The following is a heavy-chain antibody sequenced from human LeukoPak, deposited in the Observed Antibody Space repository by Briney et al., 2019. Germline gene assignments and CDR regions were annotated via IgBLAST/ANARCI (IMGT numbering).Heavy chain of an antibody. V-gene: IGHV4-38-2*02. CDR3: ARDSKAHVLLWFGELLYPNWFDP. CDR2: INHSGST. Sequence: SETLSLTCTVSGYSIGSGYYWGWIRQPPGKGLEWIGEINHSGSTNYNPSLKSRVTISVDTSKNQYSLKLSSVTAADTAVYYCARDSKAHVLLWFGELLYPNWFDPWGQGTLVTVSS. D-gene: IGHD3-10*01. J-gene: IGHJ5*02. CDR1: GYSIGSGYY.